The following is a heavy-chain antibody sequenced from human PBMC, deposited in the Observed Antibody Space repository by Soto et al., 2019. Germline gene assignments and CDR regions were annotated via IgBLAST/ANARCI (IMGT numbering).Heavy chain of an antibody. J-gene: IGHJ4*02. D-gene: IGHD6-19*01. V-gene: IGHV3-23*01. Sequence: EVQLLESGGNLVQPGGSLRLSCATSGFTFSSYAMSWVRQAPGKGLEWVSVVTSSGSNTYYADAVKGRFTISRDNSKNMLYLQMNSLRAEDTAVYYCAKPESRIAVAGTSLDYWGQGTLVTVSS. CDR3: AKPESRIAVAGTSLDY. CDR2: VTSSGSNT. CDR1: GFTFSSYA.